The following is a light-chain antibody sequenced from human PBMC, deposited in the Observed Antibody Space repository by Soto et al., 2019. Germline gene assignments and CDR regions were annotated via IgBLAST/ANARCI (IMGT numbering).Light chain of an antibody. CDR1: QSVSSN. CDR2: GAS. CDR3: QRFNRWPLS. J-gene: IGKJ4*01. Sequence: EIVMTQSPGTLSLSPGERATLSCRASQSVSSNLAWYQQKPGQAPRLLIYGASTRATGIPARFSGSGSGTEFTLTIASLQSEDFGVYYCQRFNRWPLSFGGGTKVDI. V-gene: IGKV3-15*01.